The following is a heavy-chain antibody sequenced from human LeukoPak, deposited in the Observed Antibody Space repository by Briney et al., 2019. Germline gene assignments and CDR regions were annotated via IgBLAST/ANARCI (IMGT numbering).Heavy chain of an antibody. CDR2: IYSEST. CDR1: GASITSSY. D-gene: IGHD3-10*01. Sequence: SETLSLTCSVSGASITSSYWSWIRQTPGKGLEWIGNIYSESTNYNPSFESRVTVSLDTSKNHFSLRLTSVTAADTALYYCARDGYGSGSYGWFDPWGQGTLVTVSS. V-gene: IGHV4-59*01. CDR3: ARDGYGSGSYGWFDP. J-gene: IGHJ5*02.